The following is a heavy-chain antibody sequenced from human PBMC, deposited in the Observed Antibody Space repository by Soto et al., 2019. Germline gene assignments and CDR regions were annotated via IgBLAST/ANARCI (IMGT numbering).Heavy chain of an antibody. J-gene: IGHJ5*01. V-gene: IGHV4-59*01. CDR2: IHNSGTS. CDR3: ARDFYDSVGYTWFDS. D-gene: IGHD3-22*01. CDR1: GDTSTSYY. Sequence: PSETLSLTCTVSGDTSTSYYWGWIRQAPGKGLEWIGHIHNSGTSTHNPSLNGRVTISKDMSKKQFSLKLTSLTSADTAVYYCARDFYDSVGYTWFDSWSQGTLVTVSS.